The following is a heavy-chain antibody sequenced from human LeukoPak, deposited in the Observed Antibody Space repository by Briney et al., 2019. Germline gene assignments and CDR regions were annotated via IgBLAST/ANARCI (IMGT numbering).Heavy chain of an antibody. CDR2: ISGSGGST. CDR3: AKSEAKRGYYYYGMDV. J-gene: IGHJ6*02. V-gene: IGHV3-23*01. D-gene: IGHD3-10*01. CDR1: GFTFSSYA. Sequence: GGSLRLSCAASGFTFSSYAMSWVRQAPGKGLEWVSAISGSGGSTYYADSVKSRFTISRDNSKNTLYLQMNSLRAEDTAVYYCAKSEAKRGYYYYGMDVWGQGTTVTVSS.